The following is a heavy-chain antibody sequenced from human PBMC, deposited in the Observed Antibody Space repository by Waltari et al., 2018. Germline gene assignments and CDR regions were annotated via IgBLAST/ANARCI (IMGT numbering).Heavy chain of an antibody. CDR2: RSGSGLI. CDR3: AKDEGSRIAPTFGMDV. J-gene: IGHJ6*04. Sequence: QMLESGGGFIQSGGSLRLSCAASGFTFSSYTVNWVRQAPGMGLEWVALRSGSGLIHYGDSVKGRVIISRDTSKNTVYLEMYRLRVEDTAIYFCAKDEGSRIAPTFGMDVWGEGTTVTVSS. CDR1: GFTFSSYT. D-gene: IGHD6-13*01. V-gene: IGHV3-23*01.